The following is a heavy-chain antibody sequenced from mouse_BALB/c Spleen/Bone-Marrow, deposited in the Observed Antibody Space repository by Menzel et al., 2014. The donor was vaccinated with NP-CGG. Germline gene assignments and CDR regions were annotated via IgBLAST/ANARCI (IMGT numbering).Heavy chain of an antibody. CDR2: INPYNGDT. D-gene: IGHD2-3*01. J-gene: IGHJ3*01. V-gene: IGHV1-37*01. CDR1: GYSFTGYF. Sequence: EVQLQESGPELVKPGASVKISCKASGYSFTGYFMNWVKQSHGKSLEWIGRINPYNGDTFYNQKFKGKATLTVDKSSSTALMELLSLTSEDSAVYYCGGQDGYYGGFAYWGQGTLVTVSA. CDR3: GGQDGYYGGFAY.